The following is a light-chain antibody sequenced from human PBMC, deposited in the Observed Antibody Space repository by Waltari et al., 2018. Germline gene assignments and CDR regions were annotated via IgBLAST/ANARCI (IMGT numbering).Light chain of an antibody. CDR2: RNN. V-gene: IGLV1-47*01. CDR1: SSNIGSNY. J-gene: IGLJ3*02. CDR3: ATWDDSLSGWV. Sequence: HSVLTQPPSASRTPGQRVTISCSGSSSNIGSNYVYWYQQLPGTAPKLLIYRNNQRAYGVTDRFAGSKSGTSASRAFSGLRSEDEADYFCATWDDSLSGWVFGGGTKLTVL.